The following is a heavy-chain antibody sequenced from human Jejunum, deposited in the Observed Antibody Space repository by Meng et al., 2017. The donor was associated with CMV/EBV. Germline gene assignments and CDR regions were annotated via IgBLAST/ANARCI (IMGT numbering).Heavy chain of an antibody. Sequence: GFSFNNYWMHWVRQAPGKGLVWVARINRDGTLTTYADSEKGRFTFSRDNARATLYLQMNSLRGEDSAVYYCARGGVSDYYYYGLDVWGQGTTVTVSS. CDR2: INRDGTLT. CDR1: GFSFNNYW. J-gene: IGHJ6*02. V-gene: IGHV3-74*01. D-gene: IGHD3-10*01. CDR3: ARGGVSDYYYYGLDV.